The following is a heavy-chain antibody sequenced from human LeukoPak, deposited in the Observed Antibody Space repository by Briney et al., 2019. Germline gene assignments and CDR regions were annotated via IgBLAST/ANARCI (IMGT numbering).Heavy chain of an antibody. Sequence: GGSLRLSCAASGFTFSSYAMSWVRQAPGKGLEWVSAISGSGGSTYYADSVKGRFTISRDNSKNTLYLQMNSLRAEDTAVYYRAKFQGMIVVKILIHFDYWGQGTLVTVSS. D-gene: IGHD3-22*01. CDR3: AKFQGMIVVKILIHFDY. J-gene: IGHJ4*02. CDR2: ISGSGGST. V-gene: IGHV3-23*01. CDR1: GFTFSSYA.